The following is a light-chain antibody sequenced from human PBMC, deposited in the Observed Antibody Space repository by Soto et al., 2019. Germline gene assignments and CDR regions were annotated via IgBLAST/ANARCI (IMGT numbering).Light chain of an antibody. V-gene: IGKV1-5*03. J-gene: IGKJ4*01. Sequence: DIQMTQAPSTLSASVGDRVTIACRASQNIGDWLACYQQKPGKAPNLLIYKASTLESGAPSRFSGSGSGTEFTLSIRSLQPEDFANYYCQQYNDSSTFGGGDKVEI. CDR1: QNIGDW. CDR3: QQYNDSST. CDR2: KAS.